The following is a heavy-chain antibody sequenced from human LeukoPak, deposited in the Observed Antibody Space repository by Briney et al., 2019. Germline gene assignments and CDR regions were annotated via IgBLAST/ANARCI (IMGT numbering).Heavy chain of an antibody. J-gene: IGHJ4*02. CDR3: AKDRGATYGSGSYYGY. CDR2: ISGSGGST. V-gene: IGHV3-23*01. Sequence: GGSLRLSCAASGFTFSSYAMSWVRQAPGKGLEWVSAISGSGGSTYYADSVKGRFTISRDNSKNTLYLQMNSLRGEDTAVYYCAKDRGATYGSGSYYGYWGQGTLVTVSS. CDR1: GFTFSSYA. D-gene: IGHD3-10*01.